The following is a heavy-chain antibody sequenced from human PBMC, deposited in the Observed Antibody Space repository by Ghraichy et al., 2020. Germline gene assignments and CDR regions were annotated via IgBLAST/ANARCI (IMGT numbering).Heavy chain of an antibody. J-gene: IGHJ5*02. CDR3: ARHLWGENWFDP. CDR1: GGSISSSSYY. Sequence: QTLSLTCTVSGGSISSSSYYWGWIRQPPGKGLEWIGSIYYSGSTYYNPSLKSRVTISVDTSKNQFSLKLSSVTAADTAVYYCARHLWGENWFDPWGQGTLVTVSS. CDR2: IYYSGST. V-gene: IGHV4-39*01. D-gene: IGHD3-16*01.